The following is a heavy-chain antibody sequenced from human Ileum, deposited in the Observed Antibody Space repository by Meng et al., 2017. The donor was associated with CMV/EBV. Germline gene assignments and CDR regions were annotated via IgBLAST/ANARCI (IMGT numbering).Heavy chain of an antibody. CDR3: ATHDLDCNSTSCSGEDYYYYGMDV. V-gene: IGHV5-51*01. CDR2: IYPGDSDT. D-gene: IGHD2-2*01. CDR1: GYSFTSYW. Sequence: GESLKISCKGSGYSFTSYWIGWVRQTPGKGLEWMGIIYPGDSDTRYSPSFQGQVTISDDKSSSTAYLQWSSLKASDTAIYYCATHDLDCNSTSCSGEDYYYYGMDVWGQGTTVTVSS. J-gene: IGHJ6*02.